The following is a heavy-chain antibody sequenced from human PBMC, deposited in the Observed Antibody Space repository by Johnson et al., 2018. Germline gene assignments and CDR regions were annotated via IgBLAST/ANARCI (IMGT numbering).Heavy chain of an antibody. CDR1: GGSMSNYC. V-gene: IGHV4-59*01. J-gene: IGHJ3*02. Sequence: QVQLQESGPGQVKASETMSVTCSVSGGSMSNYCWNWIRQPPGRGPEWIGCILDTGTPKYNPSLRSRVTVSVDMFKNHFSLRLTSVTAGDPAVYHCARALSFVECDHGGTFDIWGQGTMVTVSS. CDR2: ILDTGTP. D-gene: IGHD1-14*01. CDR3: ARALSFVECDHGGTFDI.